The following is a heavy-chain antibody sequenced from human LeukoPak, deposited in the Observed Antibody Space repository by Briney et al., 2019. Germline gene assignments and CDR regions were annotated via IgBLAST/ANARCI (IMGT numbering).Heavy chain of an antibody. J-gene: IGHJ4*02. V-gene: IGHV3-7*03. Sequence: GSLRLSCAASGFTFSSYWMSWVRQAPGKGLEWVANIKQDGSEKYYVDSVKGRFTISRDNAKNSLYLQMNSLRAEDTAVYYCARRKTSGSYEKYYFDYWGQGTLVTVSS. CDR2: IKQDGSEK. CDR3: ARRKTSGSYEKYYFDY. D-gene: IGHD1-26*01. CDR1: GFTFSSYW.